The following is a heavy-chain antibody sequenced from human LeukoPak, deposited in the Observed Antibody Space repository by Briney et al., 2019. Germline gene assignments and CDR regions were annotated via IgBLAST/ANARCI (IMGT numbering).Heavy chain of an antibody. V-gene: IGHV4-4*02. CDR1: GGSISSSNW. Sequence: SETLSLTCAVSGGSISSSNWWSWVRQPPGKGLEWIGEIYHSGSTYYNPSLKSRVTTSVDTSKNRFSLKLTSVTAADTAVYYCARELHSGSYYFDYWGQGTLVTVSS. CDR2: IYHSGST. D-gene: IGHD1-26*01. CDR3: ARELHSGSYYFDY. J-gene: IGHJ4*02.